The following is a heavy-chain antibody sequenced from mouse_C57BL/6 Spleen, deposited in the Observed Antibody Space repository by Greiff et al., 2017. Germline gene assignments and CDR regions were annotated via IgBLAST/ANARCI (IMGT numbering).Heavy chain of an antibody. D-gene: IGHD2-4*01. CDR3: ARVDYDVVAY. J-gene: IGHJ3*01. CDR2: IDPSDSET. CDR1: GYTFTSYR. V-gene: IGHV1-52*01. Sequence: QVQLQQPGAELVRPGSSVKLSCKASGYTFTSYRMHWVKQRPIQGLEWIGNIDPSDSETHYNQKFEDKATLTVEKSASTAYMQLSSLTSEDSAVYYCARVDYDVVAYWDQGTLVTVSA.